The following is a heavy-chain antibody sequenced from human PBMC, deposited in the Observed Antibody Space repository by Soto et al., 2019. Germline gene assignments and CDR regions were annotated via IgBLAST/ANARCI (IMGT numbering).Heavy chain of an antibody. D-gene: IGHD3-10*01. CDR2: IYYSGST. CDR3: ARGDYGSGGYYFDY. Sequence: QVQLQESGPGLVKPSETLSLTCTVSGGSISSYYWSWIRQPPGKGLEWIGYIYYSGSTNYNPSLKSRVTISVDTSKNQFSLKLSSVTAADTAVYYCARGDYGSGGYYFDYWGQGTLVTVSS. CDR1: GGSISSYY. V-gene: IGHV4-59*01. J-gene: IGHJ4*02.